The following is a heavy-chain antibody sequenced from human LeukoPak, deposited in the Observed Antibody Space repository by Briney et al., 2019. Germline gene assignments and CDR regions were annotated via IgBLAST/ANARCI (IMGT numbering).Heavy chain of an antibody. Sequence: ASVKVSSKASGYSFTSDYMHWVRQAPGQGLEWMGIINPSGGSTSYAQKFKGRVTMTRDTSTRTVYVELSSLRSEDTAVYYGARESDSGYSSSFNWFDPWGQGTLVTVSS. D-gene: IGHD6-19*01. CDR1: GYSFTSDY. V-gene: IGHV1-46*01. J-gene: IGHJ5*02. CDR3: ARESDSGYSSSFNWFDP. CDR2: INPSGGST.